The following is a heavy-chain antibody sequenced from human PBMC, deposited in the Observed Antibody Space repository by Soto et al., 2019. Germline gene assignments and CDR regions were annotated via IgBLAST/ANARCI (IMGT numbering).Heavy chain of an antibody. D-gene: IGHD4-17*01. Sequence: QVQLQESGPGLVKPSETLSLTCTVSGGSISSYYWSWIRQPPGKGLEWIGYIYYSGSTNYNPSLKSRVTISVDTSKNQFSLKLSSVTAADTAVYYCARTTTVQNGLFSFDYWGQGTLVTVSS. CDR2: IYYSGST. CDR3: ARTTTVQNGLFSFDY. J-gene: IGHJ4*02. V-gene: IGHV4-59*01. CDR1: GGSISSYY.